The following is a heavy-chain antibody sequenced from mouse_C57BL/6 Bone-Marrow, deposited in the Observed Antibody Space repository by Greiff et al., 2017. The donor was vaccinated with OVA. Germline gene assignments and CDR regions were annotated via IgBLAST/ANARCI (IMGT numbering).Heavy chain of an antibody. V-gene: IGHV5-9*01. CDR1: GFTFSSYA. CDR3: ARQGRYFDV. CDR2: ISGGGGNT. J-gene: IGHJ1*03. Sequence: EVMLVESGEGLVKPGGSLKLSCAASGFTFSSYAMSWVRQTPEKRLEWVATISGGGGNTYYPDSVKGRFTISRDNAKNTLYLQMSSLRSQDTALYYCARQGRYFDVWGTGTTVTVSS.